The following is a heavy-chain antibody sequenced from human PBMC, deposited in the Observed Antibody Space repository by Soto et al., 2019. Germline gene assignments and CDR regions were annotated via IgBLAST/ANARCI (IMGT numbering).Heavy chain of an antibody. Sequence: PAESLSLTCTVSGGSICSYYWSWIRQPPGKGLEWIGYIYYSGSTNYNPSLKSRVTISLDTSKNQFTLKLSSVIAAETAVYYCACDVFSVDDYGDCHDYYYMDDWGKGTTVTVSS. D-gene: IGHD4-17*01. J-gene: IGHJ6*03. CDR2: IYYSGST. V-gene: IGHV4-59*01. CDR1: GGSICSYY. CDR3: ACDVFSVDDYGDCHDYYYMDD.